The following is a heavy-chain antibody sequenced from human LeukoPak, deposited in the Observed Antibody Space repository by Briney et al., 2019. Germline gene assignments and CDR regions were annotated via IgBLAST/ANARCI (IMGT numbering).Heavy chain of an antibody. CDR2: ISSDGSKT. CDR3: ARDSTYWYDSGSSGPHYFGY. CDR1: GFIFSNYA. D-gene: IGHD3-10*01. V-gene: IGHV3-30*01. J-gene: IGHJ4*02. Sequence: GRSPRLSCAASGFIFSNYAMHWVRQAPGKGLEWVALISSDGSKTYHADSVKGRFSISRDNSKNTLYLQLNSLRAEDTSVYYCARDSTYWYDSGSSGPHYFGYWGQGTLVTVSS.